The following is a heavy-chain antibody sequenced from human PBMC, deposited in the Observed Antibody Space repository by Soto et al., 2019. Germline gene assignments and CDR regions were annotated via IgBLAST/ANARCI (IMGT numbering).Heavy chain of an antibody. Sequence: ASAKVSCKASGYPFTSYAMNWVRQAPGQGLEWMGWINTNPGNPTYAQGFTGRFVFSLDTAVSTAYLQIGSLQAEDTAVYYCARAVSGWYNYDYYGMDVWGQGTKVTVSS. CDR3: ARAVSGWYNYDYYGMDV. V-gene: IGHV7-4-1*01. J-gene: IGHJ6*02. CDR1: GYPFTSYA. CDR2: INTNPGNP. D-gene: IGHD6-19*01.